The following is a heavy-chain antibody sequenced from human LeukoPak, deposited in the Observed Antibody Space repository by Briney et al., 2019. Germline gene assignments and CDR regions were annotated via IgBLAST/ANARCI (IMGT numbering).Heavy chain of an antibody. D-gene: IGHD1-14*01. CDR2: IKTKTDGGTT. CDR3: NNRGRDI. V-gene: IGHV3-15*01. J-gene: IGHJ3*02. CDR1: ELLFENAW. Sequence: PGGSLRLPCVASELLFENAWMSWVRQAPGKGLEWVGRIKTKTDGGTTDYAAPLKGRFTISRDDSKNTLYLQMNSLKTEDTAVYYCNNRGRDIWGQGTMVTVSS.